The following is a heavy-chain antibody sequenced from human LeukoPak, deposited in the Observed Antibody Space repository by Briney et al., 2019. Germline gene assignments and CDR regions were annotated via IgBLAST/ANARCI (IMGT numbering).Heavy chain of an antibody. D-gene: IGHD1-14*01. J-gene: IGHJ4*02. CDR1: GCSISSGYY. CDR3: ARQKPSGRLFDY. CDR2: IYHSGST. Sequence: SETLSLTCAVSGCSISSGYYWGWIRQPPGKGLEWIGSIYHSGSTYYNPSLKSRVTISVDTSKNQFSLKLSSVTAADTAVYYCARQKPSGRLFDYWGQGTLVTVSS. V-gene: IGHV4-38-2*01.